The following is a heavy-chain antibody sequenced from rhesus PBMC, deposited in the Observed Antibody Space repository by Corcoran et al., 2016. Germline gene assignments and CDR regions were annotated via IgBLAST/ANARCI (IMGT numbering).Heavy chain of an antibody. Sequence: QLQLQESGPGLVKPSETLSVTCAVSGGSISSSYWSWIRQAPGKGLEWIGYISGSFSITNYNPSLKSRFTRAVDTSKNQVSLKLSSVTTADTAVYYCARASGYSSSYTFDYWGQGVLVTVSS. J-gene: IGHJ4*01. CDR1: GGSISSSY. CDR3: ARASGYSSSYTFDY. V-gene: IGHV4-169*01. D-gene: IGHD6-43*01. CDR2: ISGSFSIT.